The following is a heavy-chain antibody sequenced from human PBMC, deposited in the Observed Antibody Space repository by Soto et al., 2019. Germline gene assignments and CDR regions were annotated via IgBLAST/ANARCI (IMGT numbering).Heavy chain of an antibody. D-gene: IGHD2-15*01. CDR3: AGEEQENGGCLYY. J-gene: IGHJ4*02. V-gene: IGHV3-30-3*01. CDR2: ISYDGSNK. CDR1: GFTVSSYA. Sequence: QVQLVESGGGVVQPGRSLRLSCAASGFTVSSYALHWVRQAPGKGLEWVEVISYDGSNKYYADYVKGRFTISRANSKHALYQQMNSRRAADTAVYDCAGEEQENGGCLYYWGRVSLLTV.